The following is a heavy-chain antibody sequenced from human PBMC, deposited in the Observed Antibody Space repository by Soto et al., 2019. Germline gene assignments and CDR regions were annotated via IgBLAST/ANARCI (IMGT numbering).Heavy chain of an antibody. J-gene: IGHJ4*02. D-gene: IGHD3-22*01. CDR3: AITYYYDSSGYSGTAFDY. Sequence: SETLSLTCTVSGGSINSGGYYLSWIRQHPGKGLEWIGYIYYSGSTYCNPSLKSRVTISVDTSKNQFSLKLSSVTAADTAVYYCAITYYYDSSGYSGTAFDYWGQGTLVTVSS. V-gene: IGHV4-31*03. CDR2: IYYSGST. CDR1: GGSINSGGYY.